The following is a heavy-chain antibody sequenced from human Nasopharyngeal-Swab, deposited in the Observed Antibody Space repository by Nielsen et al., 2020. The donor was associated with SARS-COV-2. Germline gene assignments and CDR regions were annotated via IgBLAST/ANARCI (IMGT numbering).Heavy chain of an antibody. J-gene: IGHJ6*02. D-gene: IGHD3-10*01. CDR3: ARGASFGAVSDAMDV. Sequence: GESLKISCATSGFTFKSFPMHWVRQGPEKGLERVAVVSYDVDKTFYADSVKGRFTVSRDNAKNTLYLQMVNLRVEDTAVYYCARGASFGAVSDAMDVWGQGTTVTVSS. CDR1: GFTFKSFP. CDR2: VSYDVDKT. V-gene: IGHV3-30-3*01.